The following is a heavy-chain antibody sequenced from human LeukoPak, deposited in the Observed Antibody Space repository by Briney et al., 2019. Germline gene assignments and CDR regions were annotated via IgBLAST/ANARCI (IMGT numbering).Heavy chain of an antibody. D-gene: IGHD6-6*01. V-gene: IGHV4-39*01. CDR2: IRYSGST. CDR1: GDSISSGDYY. J-gene: IGHJ5*02. Sequence: SETLSLTCTVSGDSISSGDYYWGWIRRPPGKGLEWIGNIRYSGSTYYSPSLKSRVTISLDTSKNQFSLKLTSMTAADTAVYYCAKRRGGSSELDPWGQGTLVTVS. CDR3: AKRRGGSSELDP.